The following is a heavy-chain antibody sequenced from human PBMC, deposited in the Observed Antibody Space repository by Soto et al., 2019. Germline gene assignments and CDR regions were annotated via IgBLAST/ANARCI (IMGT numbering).Heavy chain of an antibody. D-gene: IGHD4-4*01. CDR3: ARVRIMTTVSNWFDP. CDR2: IYHSGST. V-gene: IGHV4-38-2*01. J-gene: IGHJ5*02. Sequence: SETLSLTCAVSGYSISSCYYWGWIRQPPGKGLEWIGSIYHSGSTYYNPSLKSRVTISVDTSKNQFSLKLSSVTAADTAVYYCARVRIMTTVSNWFDPWGQGTLVTVSS. CDR1: GYSISSCYY.